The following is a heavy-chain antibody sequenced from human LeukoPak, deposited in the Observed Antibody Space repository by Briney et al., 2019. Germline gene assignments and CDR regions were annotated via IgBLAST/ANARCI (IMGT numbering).Heavy chain of an antibody. J-gene: IGHJ6*02. Sequence: SETLSLTCTVSGGSISSYYWSWIRQPPGKGLEWIGYTYYSGSTNYNPSLKSRVTISVDTSKNQFSLKLSSVTAADTAVYYCARVRGNYYYGMDVWGQGTTVTVSS. CDR1: GGSISSYY. CDR2: TYYSGST. D-gene: IGHD3-3*01. V-gene: IGHV4-59*01. CDR3: ARVRGNYYYGMDV.